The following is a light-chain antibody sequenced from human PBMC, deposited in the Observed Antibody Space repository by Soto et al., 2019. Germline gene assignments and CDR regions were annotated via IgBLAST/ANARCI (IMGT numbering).Light chain of an antibody. CDR2: DVS. J-gene: IGLJ1*01. CDR3: TSYTSTVYV. V-gene: IGLV2-14*01. CDR1: SSDVGGYNY. Sequence: QSALTQPASVSGSPGQSITISCTGTSSDVGGYNYVSWYQQHPGKAPKLMIYDVSNRPSGVSNRFSGSKSGNTASLTISGLHAEDEADYYCTSYTSTVYVFGTGTKLTVL.